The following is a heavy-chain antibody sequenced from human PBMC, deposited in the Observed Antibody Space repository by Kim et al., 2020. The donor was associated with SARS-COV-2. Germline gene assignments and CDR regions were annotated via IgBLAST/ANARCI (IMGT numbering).Heavy chain of an antibody. CDR1: GGTFSSYA. D-gene: IGHD5-12*01. V-gene: IGHV1-69*13. Sequence: SVKVSCKASGGTFSSYAISWVRQAPGQGLEWMGGIIPIFGTANYAQKFQGRVTITADESTSTAYMELSSLRSEDTAVYYCARIVKYSGYDAPIDPWGQGTLVTVSS. CDR3: ARIVKYSGYDAPIDP. J-gene: IGHJ5*02. CDR2: IIPIFGTA.